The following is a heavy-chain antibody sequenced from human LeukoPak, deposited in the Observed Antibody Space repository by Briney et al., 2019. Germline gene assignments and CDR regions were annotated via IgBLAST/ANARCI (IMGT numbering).Heavy chain of an antibody. J-gene: IGHJ4*02. D-gene: IGHD4-17*01. CDR2: IYYSGST. CDR1: GGSISSYY. V-gene: IGHV4-59*08. CDR3: ARGGNYGDYDGYFDY. Sequence: QTSETLSLTCTVSGGSISSYYWCWIRQPPGKGLEWIGYIYYSGSTNYNPSLRSRVTISVDTSKNQFSLKLSSVTAADTAVYYCARGGNYGDYDGYFDYWGQGHLVTVSS.